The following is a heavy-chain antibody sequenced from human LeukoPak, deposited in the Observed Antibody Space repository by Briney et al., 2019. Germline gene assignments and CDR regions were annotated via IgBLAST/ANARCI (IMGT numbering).Heavy chain of an antibody. V-gene: IGHV4-59*01. J-gene: IGHJ4*02. CDR2: MYYTGSS. CDR3: VRSGGAGGGV. CDR1: GGSFSGYY. D-gene: IGHD3-10*01. Sequence: SETLSLTCAVYGGSFSGYYWSWIRQPPGKGLEWIGYMYYTGSSKYSPSLRSRVTISLDTSKNQLSLNLISVTAADTAVYYCVRSGGAGGGVWGQGTLVTVSS.